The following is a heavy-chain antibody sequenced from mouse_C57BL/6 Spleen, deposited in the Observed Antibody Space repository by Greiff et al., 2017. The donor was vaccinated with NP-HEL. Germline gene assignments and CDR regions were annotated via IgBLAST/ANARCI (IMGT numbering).Heavy chain of an antibody. Sequence: EVMLVESGGGLVKPGGSLKLSCAASGFTFSDYGMHWVRQAPEKGLEWVAYISSGSSTIYYADTVKGRFTISRDNAKNTLFLQMTSLRSEDTAMYYCARPLITTVEDAMDYWGQGTSVTVSS. CDR1: GFTFSDYG. CDR2: ISSGSSTI. CDR3: ARPLITTVEDAMDY. V-gene: IGHV5-17*01. J-gene: IGHJ4*01. D-gene: IGHD1-1*01.